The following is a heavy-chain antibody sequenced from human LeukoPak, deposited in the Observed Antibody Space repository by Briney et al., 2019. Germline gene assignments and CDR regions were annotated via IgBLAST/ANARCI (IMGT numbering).Heavy chain of an antibody. V-gene: IGHV3-7*01. CDR3: ARERVAAGNWFDL. CDR1: GFTFSSYE. Sequence: GGSLRLSCAASGFTFSSYEMSGVRQAPGKGLEGVANINQDGSDKYYVDSAKGRFTISRDNAKNSLYLQMNSLRAEDTTVYYCARERVAAGNWFDLWGQGTLVTVSS. D-gene: IGHD6-13*01. CDR2: INQDGSDK. J-gene: IGHJ5*02.